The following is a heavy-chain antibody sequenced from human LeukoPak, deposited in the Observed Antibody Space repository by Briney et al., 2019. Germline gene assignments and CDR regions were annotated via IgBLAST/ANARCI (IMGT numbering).Heavy chain of an antibody. CDR3: RYFDY. Sequence: GGSLRLSCAASRFTFSNAWMSWVRQAPGKGLEWVSRIKSKTDGGTTDYAAPVKGRFTISRDDSKNTLYLQMNSLKTEDTAVYYCRYFDYWGQGTLVTVSS. J-gene: IGHJ4*02. CDR1: RFTFSNAW. CDR2: IKSKTDGGTT. V-gene: IGHV3-15*01.